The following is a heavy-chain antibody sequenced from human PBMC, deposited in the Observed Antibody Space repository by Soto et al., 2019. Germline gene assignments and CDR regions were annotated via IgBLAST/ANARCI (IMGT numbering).Heavy chain of an antibody. CDR3: AKGGVAAAGTIHYYYGMEV. Sequence: VGSLRLSCASSVFTFDDYTMHCVRQAPGKCLEWVSLISWDGGSTYYADSVKGRFTISRDNSKNSLYLQMNSLRTEDTALYYCAKGGVAAAGTIHYYYGMEVWGQGTTVSVSS. CDR2: ISWDGGST. D-gene: IGHD6-13*01. V-gene: IGHV3-43*01. J-gene: IGHJ6*01. CDR1: VFTFDDYT.